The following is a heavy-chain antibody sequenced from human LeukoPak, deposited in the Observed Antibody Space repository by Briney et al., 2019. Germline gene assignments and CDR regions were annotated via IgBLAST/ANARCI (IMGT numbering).Heavy chain of an antibody. V-gene: IGHV3-7*01. Sequence: GGSLRLSCAASGFTFSSYWMSWVRQAPGKGLEWVANIKQDGSEKYYVDSVKGRFTISRDNAKNSLYLQMNSLRAEDTAVYYFARGGVVVPAAIGRRGWFDPWGQGTLVTVSS. D-gene: IGHD2-2*01. J-gene: IGHJ5*02. CDR3: ARGGVVVPAAIGRRGWFDP. CDR2: IKQDGSEK. CDR1: GFTFSSYW.